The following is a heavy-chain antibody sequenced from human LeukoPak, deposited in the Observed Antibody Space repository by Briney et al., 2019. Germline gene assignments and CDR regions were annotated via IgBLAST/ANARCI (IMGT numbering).Heavy chain of an antibody. Sequence: SETLSLTCTVSGGSISGYYWSWIRRPPGKGLEWIGYIYYSGSTSYNPSLKSRVTISVDTSKNQFSLKLSSVTAADTAVYYCARVINGYCSGGSCSSRGALGYWGQGTLVTVSS. D-gene: IGHD2-15*01. CDR3: ARVINGYCSGGSCSSRGALGY. CDR2: IYYSGST. CDR1: GGSISGYY. V-gene: IGHV4-59*01. J-gene: IGHJ4*02.